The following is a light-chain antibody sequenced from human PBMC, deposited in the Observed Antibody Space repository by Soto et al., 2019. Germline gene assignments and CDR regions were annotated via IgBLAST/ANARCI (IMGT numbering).Light chain of an antibody. CDR3: QQYNNYPWT. Sequence: DIQMTQSPSTLSASVGDRVTITCRASQSISSWLAWYHQKPGKAPKLLIYKASSLESGVPSRFSGSGSGTDFTLTISSLQPDDFATYYCQQYNNYPWTFGQGTRVEIK. CDR2: KAS. V-gene: IGKV1-5*03. J-gene: IGKJ1*01. CDR1: QSISSW.